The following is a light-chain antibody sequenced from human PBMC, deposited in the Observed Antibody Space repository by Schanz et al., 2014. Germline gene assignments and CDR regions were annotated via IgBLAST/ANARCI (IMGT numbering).Light chain of an antibody. CDR2: GAS. V-gene: IGKV3-15*01. CDR1: QSVSSN. Sequence: EIVMTQSPGTLSVSPGERATLSCRASQSVSSNLAWYQQKPGQAPRLLMYGASTRATGIPARFSGRGSGTEFTLTSSSLQAEDFAGYYCQQYSRWPLFGPGTAVDIK. J-gene: IGKJ3*01. CDR3: QQYSRWPL.